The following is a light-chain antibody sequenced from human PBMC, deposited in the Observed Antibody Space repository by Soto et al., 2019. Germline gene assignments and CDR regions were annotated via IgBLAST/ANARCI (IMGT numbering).Light chain of an antibody. Sequence: QSVLTQPPSVSGAPGQRVTISCTGSSSNIGAGYDVHWYQQLPGTAPKLLIYGNSNRPSGVPDRFSGSKSGTSASLAITGLQARDEADYYCQSYDSRLSGSVVFGGGTKLTVL. CDR1: SSNIGAGYD. CDR3: QSYDSRLSGSVV. CDR2: GNS. V-gene: IGLV1-40*01. J-gene: IGLJ2*01.